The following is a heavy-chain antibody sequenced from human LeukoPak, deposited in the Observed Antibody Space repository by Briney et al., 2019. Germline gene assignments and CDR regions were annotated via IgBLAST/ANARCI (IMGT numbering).Heavy chain of an antibody. CDR2: ISYDGSNK. Sequence: GGSLRLSCAASGFTFSSYAMHWVRQAPGKGLEWVAAISYDGSNKYYADSVKGRFTISRDNSKNTLYLQMNSLRAEDTAVYYCARGNYYYDSSGYYYEVPYFDYWGQGTLVTVSS. J-gene: IGHJ4*02. CDR3: ARGNYYYDSSGYYYEVPYFDY. CDR1: GFTFSSYA. V-gene: IGHV3-30-3*01. D-gene: IGHD3-22*01.